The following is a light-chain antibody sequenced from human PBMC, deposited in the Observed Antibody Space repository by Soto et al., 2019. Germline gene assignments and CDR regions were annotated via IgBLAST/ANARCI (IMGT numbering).Light chain of an antibody. CDR2: GAS. V-gene: IGKV3-15*01. Sequence: IVLTQSPGTLSLSPAARATLSCRASQSVSSSYLAWYQQKPGQAPSLLIYGASTRATGIPARFSGSGSGTEFTLTISSLQSEDFAVDYCQQYNNWWTFGQGTKVDIK. CDR1: QSVSSSY. CDR3: QQYNNWWT. J-gene: IGKJ1*01.